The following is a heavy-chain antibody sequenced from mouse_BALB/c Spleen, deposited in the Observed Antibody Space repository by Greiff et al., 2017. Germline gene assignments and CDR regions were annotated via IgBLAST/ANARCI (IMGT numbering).Heavy chain of an antibody. Sequence: VQLKQSGPGLVQPSQSLSITCTVSGFSLTSYGVHWVRQSPGKGLEWLGVIWSGGSTDYNAAFISRLSISKDNSKSQVFFKMNSLQANDTAIYYCARTGGLRRVAWFAYWGQGTLVTVSA. V-gene: IGHV2-2*02. CDR1: GFSLTSYG. D-gene: IGHD2-4*01. CDR3: ARTGGLRRVAWFAY. CDR2: IWSGGST. J-gene: IGHJ3*01.